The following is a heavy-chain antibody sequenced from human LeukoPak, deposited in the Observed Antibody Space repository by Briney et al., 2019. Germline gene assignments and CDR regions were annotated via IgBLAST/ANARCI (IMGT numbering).Heavy chain of an antibody. Sequence: SETLSLTCTVSGASITSYHWSWIRQPAGKGLEWIGRMFYSGNTDYNPSLKSRLTMSIDTSKNQFSLKLSSVTAADTAVYYCARHSPDFWSGYYGPRRYYYYMDVWGKGTTVTVSS. J-gene: IGHJ6*03. CDR1: GASITSYH. V-gene: IGHV4-4*07. D-gene: IGHD3-3*01. CDR2: MFYSGNT. CDR3: ARHSPDFWSGYYGPRRYYYYMDV.